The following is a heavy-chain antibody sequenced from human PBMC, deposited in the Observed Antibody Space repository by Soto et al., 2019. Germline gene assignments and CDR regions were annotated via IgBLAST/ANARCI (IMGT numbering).Heavy chain of an antibody. CDR1: GGSINNLY. CDR2: VYFNGIT. D-gene: IGHD7-27*01. V-gene: IGHV4-59*11. CDR3: TRANWYSEY. Sequence: PSETLSLPCTVAGGSINNLYWSWIRKPPGKGLGWFGYVYFNGITNYNPSLKSRVTMSVDTSKHQLSLNLTSLTAADTAIYYCTRANWYSEYWGQGILGTVSS. J-gene: IGHJ4*02.